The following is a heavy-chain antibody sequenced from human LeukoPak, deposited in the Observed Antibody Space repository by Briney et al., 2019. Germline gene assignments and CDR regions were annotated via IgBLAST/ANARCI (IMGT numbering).Heavy chain of an antibody. CDR2: INANGGST. CDR1: GFTFSSYA. V-gene: IGHV3-64*02. Sequence: GGSLKLSCVVSGFTFSSYAMHWVRQAPGKGLEYVSTINANGGSTYYADSVKGRFTISRDNSKNTLYLQMGSLRAEDMAVYYCARGGYCSSTGCYGADYWGQGTLVTVSS. CDR3: ARGGYCSSTGCYGADY. J-gene: IGHJ4*02. D-gene: IGHD2-2*01.